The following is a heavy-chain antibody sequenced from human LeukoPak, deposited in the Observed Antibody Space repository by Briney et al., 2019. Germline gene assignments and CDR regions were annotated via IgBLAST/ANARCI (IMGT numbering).Heavy chain of an antibody. J-gene: IGHJ5*02. CDR3: ARGGRDGYNNWFDP. D-gene: IGHD5-24*01. V-gene: IGHV4-61*02. CDR1: GGSISSGSYY. CDR2: IYTSGST. Sequence: SETLSLTCTVSGGSISSGSYYWNWIRQPAGKGLEWIGRIYTSGSTNYNPSLKSRVTISVDTSKNQFSLKLSSVTAADTAMYYCARGGRDGYNNWFDPWGQGTLVTVSS.